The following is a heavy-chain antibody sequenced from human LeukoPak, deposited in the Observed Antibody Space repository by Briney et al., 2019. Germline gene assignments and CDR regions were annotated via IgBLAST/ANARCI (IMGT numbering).Heavy chain of an antibody. CDR3: ARRANGARSFDY. CDR1: GGSISSSSYY. Sequence: SETLSLTCTVSGGSISSSSYYWGWIRQPPGKGLEWIGSIYYSGSTYYNPSLKSRVTISVDTSRNQFSLKLSSVTAADTAVYYCARRANGARSFDYWGQGTLVTVSS. V-gene: IGHV4-39*01. J-gene: IGHJ4*02. D-gene: IGHD2-8*01. CDR2: IYYSGST.